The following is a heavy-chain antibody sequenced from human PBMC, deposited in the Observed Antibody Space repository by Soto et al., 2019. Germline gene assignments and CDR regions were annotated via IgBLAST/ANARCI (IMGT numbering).Heavy chain of an antibody. V-gene: IGHV3-23*01. Sequence: GGSLRLSCAASGFTFSSYAMSWVRQAPGKGLEWVSAISGSGGSTYYADSVKGRFTISRDNSKNTLYLQMNSLRAEETAFFFFAKDAGILLMVYAMGDLDYWGQGTRVTVSS. CDR2: ISGSGGST. CDR1: GFTFSSYA. D-gene: IGHD2-8*01. CDR3: AKDAGILLMVYAMGDLDY. J-gene: IGHJ4*02.